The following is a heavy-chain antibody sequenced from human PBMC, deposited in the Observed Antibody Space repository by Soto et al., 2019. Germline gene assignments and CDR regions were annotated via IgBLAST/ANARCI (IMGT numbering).Heavy chain of an antibody. J-gene: IGHJ6*02. CDR2: ISGSGGST. CDR3: AKVRTPEPYFYYYGMDV. Sequence: GGSLRLSCAASGFTFSSYAMSWVRQAPGKGLEWVSAISGSGGSTYYADSVKGRFTISRDNSKNTLYLQMNSLRAADTAVYCCAKVRTPEPYFYYYGMDVWGQGTTVTVSS. D-gene: IGHD1-26*01. V-gene: IGHV3-23*01. CDR1: GFTFSSYA.